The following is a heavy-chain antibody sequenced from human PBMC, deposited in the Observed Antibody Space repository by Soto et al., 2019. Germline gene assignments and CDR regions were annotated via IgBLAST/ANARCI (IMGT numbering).Heavy chain of an antibody. CDR2: IIPIFGTA. CDR1: GGTFSSYA. D-gene: IGHD3-10*01. Sequence: SVKVSCKASGGTFSSYAISWVRQAPGQGLEWMGGIIPIFGTANYAQKFQGRVTITADESTSTAYMELSSLRSEDTAVHYCARVSAEITMVRGVTNYYYYGMDVWGQGTTVTVSS. CDR3: ARVSAEITMVRGVTNYYYYGMDV. V-gene: IGHV1-69*13. J-gene: IGHJ6*02.